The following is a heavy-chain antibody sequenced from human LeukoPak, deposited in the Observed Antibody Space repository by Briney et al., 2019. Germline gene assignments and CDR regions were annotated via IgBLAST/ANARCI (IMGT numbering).Heavy chain of an antibody. Sequence: PGGSLRLSCAASGFTYSSYAMIWVRHAPGKGLEWFSGIIGSGGRPYSADPVTGRLTISRVNSKNPLYLQMNSLRAEDTAVYHCAKDGVECSSWCCRHFDYWGQGTLVIVSS. CDR3: AKDGVECSSWCCRHFDY. V-gene: IGHV3-23*01. CDR2: IIGSGGRP. D-gene: IGHD6-13*01. J-gene: IGHJ4*02. CDR1: GFTYSSYA.